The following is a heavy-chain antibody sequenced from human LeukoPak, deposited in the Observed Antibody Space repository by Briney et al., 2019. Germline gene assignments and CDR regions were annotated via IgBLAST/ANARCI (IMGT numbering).Heavy chain of an antibody. Sequence: SETLSLTCTVSGGSISSYYWTWIRQPPGKGLEWIGYIYYSGSTYYSGSTNYNPSLRSRVTISVDTSKNQFSLKLSSVTAADTAVYYCARDVGATPGYFDYWGQGTLVTVSS. CDR3: ARDVGATPGYFDY. V-gene: IGHV4-59*01. J-gene: IGHJ4*02. CDR1: GGSISSYY. D-gene: IGHD1-26*01. CDR2: IYYSGSTYYSGST.